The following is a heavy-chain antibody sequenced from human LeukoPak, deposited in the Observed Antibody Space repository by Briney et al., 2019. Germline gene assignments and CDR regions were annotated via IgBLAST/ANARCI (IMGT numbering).Heavy chain of an antibody. CDR2: ISSTGGTT. J-gene: IGHJ4*02. D-gene: IGHD4-11*01. CDR3: STSRPLQSFDC. CDR1: GFTFSSYA. V-gene: IGHV3-23*01. Sequence: GGSLRLSCAASGFTFSSYAMSWVRQAPGKGLEWVSLISSTGGTTYYADSVKGRFTISRDNSDNTLYLQMKSLRAEDTAVCYCSTSRPLQSFDCWGQGTLVTVSS.